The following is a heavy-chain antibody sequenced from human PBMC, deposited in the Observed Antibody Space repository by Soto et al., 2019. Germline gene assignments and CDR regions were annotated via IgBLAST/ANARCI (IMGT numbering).Heavy chain of an antibody. CDR1: GFTFSSYW. CDR2: INSEGSST. D-gene: IGHD3-22*01. CDR3: ARVGARSYYDSSGDAPAG. V-gene: IGHV3-74*01. J-gene: IGHJ4*02. Sequence: EVQLVESGGGLVQPGGSLRLSCAASGFTFSSYWMHWVRQAPGKGLVWVSRINSEGSSTSYADSVKGRFTISRDNAKNPLYLQMNSLRAEDTAVYYCARVGARSYYDSSGDAPAGWGQGTLVTVSS.